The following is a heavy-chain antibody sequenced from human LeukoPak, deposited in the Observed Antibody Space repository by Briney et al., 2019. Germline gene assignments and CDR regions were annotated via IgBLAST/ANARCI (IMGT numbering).Heavy chain of an antibody. CDR2: IYYSGST. J-gene: IGHJ4*02. CDR3: ARAYGMWWLLTAHFDY. Sequence: SETLSLTCTVSGASVSGSAYYWGWIRQPPGKGLEWIGNIYYSGSTYYNPSLKSRVTISVDTPKNQFSLKLSSVTAADTAVYYCARAYGMWWLLTAHFDYWGQGTLVTVSS. CDR1: GASVSGSAYY. D-gene: IGHD2-21*01. V-gene: IGHV4-39*07.